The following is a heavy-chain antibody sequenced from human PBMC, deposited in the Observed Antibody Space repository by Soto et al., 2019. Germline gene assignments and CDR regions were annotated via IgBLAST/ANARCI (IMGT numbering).Heavy chain of an antibody. V-gene: IGHV3-48*01. CDR3: ARTPQGGGFWSGYYTGSWGDDAFDI. J-gene: IGHJ3*02. CDR2: ISSSSSTI. CDR1: GFTFSSYS. D-gene: IGHD3-3*01. Sequence: GGSLRLSCAASGFTFSSYSMNWVRQAPGKGLEWVSYISSSSSTIYYADSVKGRFTISRDNAKNSLYLQMNSLRAEDTAVYYCARTPQGGGFWSGYYTGSWGDDAFDIWGQGTMVTVSS.